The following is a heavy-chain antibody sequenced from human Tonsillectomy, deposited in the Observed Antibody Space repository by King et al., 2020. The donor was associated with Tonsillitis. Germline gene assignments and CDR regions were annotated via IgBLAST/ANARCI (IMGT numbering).Heavy chain of an antibody. CDR1: GFTFSSYE. V-gene: IGHV3-48*03. D-gene: IGHD1-26*01. CDR2: IGSRGTPI. J-gene: IGHJ4*02. Sequence: VQLVESGGGLVQPGGSLRLSCAASGFTFSSYEMNWVRQAPGKGLEWVSYIGSRGTPIYYADSVKGRFTISRDNAKNSLYLQMNSLRAEDTAVYYCARDRIGGSYPFDSRGQGTLVTVSS. CDR3: ARDRIGGSYPFDS.